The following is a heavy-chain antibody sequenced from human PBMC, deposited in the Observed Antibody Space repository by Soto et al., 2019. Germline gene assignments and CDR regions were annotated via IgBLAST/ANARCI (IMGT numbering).Heavy chain of an antibody. CDR3: ARQSRDGYEAHFDS. Sequence: QVQLQESGPGLVKPSQTLSLTCTVSGGSMSSGDYYWSWIRQPPGKGLEWIAYIYYSGRTYYNSSLKIRLTISVDTSKNQFSLRLSSVTAADTAVYYCARQSRDGYEAHFDSWGQGTLVTVSS. CDR1: GGSMSSGDYY. D-gene: IGHD5-12*01. CDR2: IYYSGRT. J-gene: IGHJ4*02. V-gene: IGHV4-30-4*01.